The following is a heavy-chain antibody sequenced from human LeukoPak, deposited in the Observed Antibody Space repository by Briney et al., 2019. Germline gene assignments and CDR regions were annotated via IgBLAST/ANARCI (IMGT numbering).Heavy chain of an antibody. Sequence: SVKVSCKASGGTFSSYAISWVRQAPGQGLEWMGGIIPIFGTANYAQKFQGRVTITADESTSTAYMELSSLRSEDTAVYYCARVAAMVRGYMGYYFDYWGQGTLVTVSS. CDR2: IIPIFGTA. CDR3: ARVAAMVRGYMGYYFDY. V-gene: IGHV1-69*13. CDR1: GGTFSSYA. J-gene: IGHJ4*02. D-gene: IGHD3-10*01.